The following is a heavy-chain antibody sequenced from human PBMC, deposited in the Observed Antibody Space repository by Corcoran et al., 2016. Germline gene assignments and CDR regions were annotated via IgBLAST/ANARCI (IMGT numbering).Heavy chain of an antibody. D-gene: IGHD3-10*01. Sequence: QVQLVQSGAEVKKPGSSVKVSCKASGGTFSSYAISWVRQAPGQGLEWMGGIIPIFGTANYAQKFQGRVTITADESTSTAYMELISLRSEDTAVYYCARGYTRITMVRDPPAYSMDVWGQGTTVTVSS. CDR2: IIPIFGTA. CDR3: ARGYTRITMVRDPPAYSMDV. J-gene: IGHJ6*02. CDR1: GGTFSSYA. V-gene: IGHV1-69*01.